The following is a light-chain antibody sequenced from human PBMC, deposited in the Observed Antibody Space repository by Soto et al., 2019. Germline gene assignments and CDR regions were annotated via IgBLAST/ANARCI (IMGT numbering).Light chain of an antibody. V-gene: IGKV1-9*01. CDR3: QQLNTYLLFT. CDR1: QVISSY. Sequence: DIQLTQSPSFLSASVGDRVTITCRAGQVISSYLAGYQQKPGKAPKLLIYAASTLQSGVPSRFSGSGSGTEFTRTSSSLQPEDFAIYYWQQLNTYLLFTFGPGTKVDIK. J-gene: IGKJ3*01. CDR2: AAS.